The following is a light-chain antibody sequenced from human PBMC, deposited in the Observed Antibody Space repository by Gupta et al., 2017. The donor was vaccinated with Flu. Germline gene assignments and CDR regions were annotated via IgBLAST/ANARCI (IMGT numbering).Light chain of an antibody. CDR2: RAS. CDR3: QHYYGYVWT. Sequence: DSHVTPSPSILSASVGDRVTITCRASQTIDNWLAWYQQKPGKAPKLLIYRASGLESGVPSRFGGVGSGTEYTLTISSLQPDDFATYYCQHYYGYVWTFGQGTKVELK. J-gene: IGKJ1*01. CDR1: QTIDNW. V-gene: IGKV1-5*03.